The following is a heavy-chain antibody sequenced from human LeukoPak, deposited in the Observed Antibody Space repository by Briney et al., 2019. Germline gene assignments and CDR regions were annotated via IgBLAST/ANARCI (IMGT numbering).Heavy chain of an antibody. Sequence: GRSLRLSCAASGFTFDDYAMHWVRQAPGKGLEWVSGITWNSGTIGYADSVKGRFTISRENAKNSLYLQMNSLRAGDTAVYYCARSGAAAGPGYGMDVWGQGTTVTVSS. CDR1: GFTFDDYA. CDR2: ITWNSGTI. J-gene: IGHJ6*02. V-gene: IGHV3-9*01. CDR3: ARSGAAAGPGYGMDV. D-gene: IGHD6-13*01.